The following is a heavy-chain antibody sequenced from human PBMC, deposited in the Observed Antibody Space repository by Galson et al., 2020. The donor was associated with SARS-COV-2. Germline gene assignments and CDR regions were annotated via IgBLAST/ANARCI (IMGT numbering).Heavy chain of an antibody. J-gene: IGHJ4*02. CDR3: ARDGGTGGYYSLDY. CDR1: GFSFSSYW. V-gene: IGHV3-7*03. CDR2: IKQDSSEK. D-gene: IGHD2-8*02. Sequence: GGSLRLSCAASGFSFSSYWMTWVRQAPGKGLEWVAYIKQDSSEKYYVDSVKGRFTISRDNAKNSLYLQMNNLRADDTAVYYCARDGGTGGYYSLDYWGQGTLATVSS.